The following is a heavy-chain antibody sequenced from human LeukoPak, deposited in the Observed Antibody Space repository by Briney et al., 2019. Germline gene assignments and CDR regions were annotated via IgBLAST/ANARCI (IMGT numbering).Heavy chain of an antibody. CDR3: AREVVIVVEPAANTIDY. Sequence: GGSLRPSCAASGFTFRDYTMNWVRQAPGKGLEWVSAISKSGTYIKYADSVKGRFTVSRDNAKNSLFLQMNSLRVEDTAVYYCAREVVIVVEPAANTIDYWGQGTRVTVSS. CDR1: GFTFRDYT. V-gene: IGHV3-21*01. J-gene: IGHJ4*02. CDR2: ISKSGTYI. D-gene: IGHD2-2*01.